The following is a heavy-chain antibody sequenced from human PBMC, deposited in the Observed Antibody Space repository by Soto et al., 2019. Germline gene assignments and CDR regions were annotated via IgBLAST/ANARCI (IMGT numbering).Heavy chain of an antibody. CDR3: ARGSAGALYDF. CDR2: ISGYSGYP. V-gene: IGHV1-18*01. CDR1: GYIFTNYG. D-gene: IGHD6-13*01. J-gene: IGHJ4*02. Sequence: ASVKVSCKTSGYIFTNYGVAWVRQAPAQGLELVAWISGYSGYPKYTQKFQGRVTVTTDTSTRTGYMELRNLRSDDTAVYYCARGSAGALYDFWGQGTLVTVSS.